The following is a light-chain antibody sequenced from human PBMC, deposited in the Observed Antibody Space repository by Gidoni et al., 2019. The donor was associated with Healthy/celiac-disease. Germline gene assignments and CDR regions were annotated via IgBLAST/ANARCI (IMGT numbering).Light chain of an antibody. CDR3: QQRSNWPPTWT. J-gene: IGKJ1*01. Sequence: EIVLTQSPATLSLSPGESATLSCRASQRVSRYLAWYQQKPGQAPRLLIYDASNRATGIPARFSGSGSWTDFTLTISSLEPEDFAVYYCQQRSNWPPTWTFGQGTKVEIK. V-gene: IGKV3-11*01. CDR2: DAS. CDR1: QRVSRY.